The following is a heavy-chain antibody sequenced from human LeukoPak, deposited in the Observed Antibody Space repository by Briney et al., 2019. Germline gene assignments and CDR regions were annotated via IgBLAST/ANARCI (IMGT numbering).Heavy chain of an antibody. V-gene: IGHV3-30*02. CDR3: AKEVLKEFSPTYYFDY. D-gene: IGHD3-16*02. CDR1: GFTFSSYG. Sequence: PGGSLRLSCAASGFTFSSYGMHWVRQAPGKGLEWVAFIRCDGSNKYYADSVKGRFTISRDNSKNTLYLQMNSLRAEDTAGYYCAKEVLKEFSPTYYFDYWGQGTLVTVSS. J-gene: IGHJ4*02. CDR2: IRCDGSNK.